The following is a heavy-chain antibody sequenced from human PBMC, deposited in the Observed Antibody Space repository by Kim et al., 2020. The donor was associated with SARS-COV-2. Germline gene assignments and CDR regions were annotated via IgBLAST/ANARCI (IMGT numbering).Heavy chain of an antibody. CDR1: GFAVRHNY. D-gene: IGHD3-3*01. Sequence: GGSLRLSCEASGFAVRHNYMNWVRQAPGKGLEWVSVLYGNDVTNYEDYLKSRFATSSNNSKNTSYHQQNNLSVADTAALYCARGGNEFWTGHHAYDVWG. V-gene: IGHV3-53*01. CDR3: ARGGNEFWTGHHAYDV. J-gene: IGHJ6*03. CDR2: LYGNDVT.